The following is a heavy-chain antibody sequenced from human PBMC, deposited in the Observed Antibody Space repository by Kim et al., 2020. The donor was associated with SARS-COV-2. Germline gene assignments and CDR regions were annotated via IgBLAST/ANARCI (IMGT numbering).Heavy chain of an antibody. J-gene: IGHJ4*02. Sequence: GGSLRLSCAASGFTFTNYGMNWVRQVPGKGLVWVAAINNNGTNTYYPDSVRGRFTLSRDNSKNMVYLQMNNLGAEDTALYYCTTAFEYWVQGTLGTVSP. CDR1: GFTFTNYG. CDR2: INNNGTNT. CDR3: TTAFEY. V-gene: IGHV3-74*01.